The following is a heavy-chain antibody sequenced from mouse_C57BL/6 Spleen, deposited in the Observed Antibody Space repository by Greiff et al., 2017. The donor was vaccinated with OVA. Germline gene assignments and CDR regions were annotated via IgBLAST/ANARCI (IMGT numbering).Heavy chain of an antibody. J-gene: IGHJ2*01. CDR3: ARVWYYGNPDD. Sequence: QVQLQQPGAELVKPGASVKLSCKASGYTFTSYWITWVKQRPGQGLEWIGDIYPGSGSTNYNEKFKGKATLTVDTSSSTAYMQLSSLTSEDSAVYYCARVWYYGNPDDWGKGTTLTVSS. V-gene: IGHV1-55*01. CDR2: IYPGSGST. D-gene: IGHD2-1*01. CDR1: GYTFTSYW.